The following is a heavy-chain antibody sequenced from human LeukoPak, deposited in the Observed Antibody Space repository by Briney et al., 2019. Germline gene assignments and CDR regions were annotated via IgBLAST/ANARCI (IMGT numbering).Heavy chain of an antibody. CDR3: ARHVVRGVIFDWFDP. V-gene: IGHV5-51*01. CDR2: IYVGDSDT. CDR1: GYSFTNYW. J-gene: IGHJ5*02. Sequence: GESLKISCKGSGYSFTNYWIAWVRQMPGKGLEWMGIIYVGDSDTRYSPSFQGQVTISADKSINTAYLQWSSLKASDTAMYYCARHVVRGVIFDWFDPWGQGTLVTVSS. D-gene: IGHD3-10*02.